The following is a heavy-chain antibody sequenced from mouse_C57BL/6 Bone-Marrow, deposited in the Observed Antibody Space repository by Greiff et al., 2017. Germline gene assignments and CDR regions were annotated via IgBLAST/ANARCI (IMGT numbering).Heavy chain of an antibody. J-gene: IGHJ2*01. CDR1: GYAFSSSW. V-gene: IGHV1-82*01. CDR2: IYPGDGDT. CDR3: ARPWDY. Sequence: QVQLQQSGPELVKPGASVKISCKASGYAFSSSWMNWVKQRPGKGLEWIGRIYPGDGDTNYNGKFKGQATLTADKSSSTAYMQLSSLTSEDSAVYYCARPWDYWGQGTTLTVSS.